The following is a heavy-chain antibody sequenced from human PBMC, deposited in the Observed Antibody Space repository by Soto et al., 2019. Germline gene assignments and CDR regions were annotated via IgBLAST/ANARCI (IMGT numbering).Heavy chain of an antibody. D-gene: IGHD3-22*01. V-gene: IGHV4-61*01. Sequence: SETLSLTCTVSGGSVSSGSYYWSWIRQPPGKGLEWIGYIYYSGSTNYNPSLKSRVTISVDTSKNQFSLKLSSVTAADTAVYYCAGGDNYYDSSGYYFAFDIWGPGTMVTV. CDR3: AGGDNYYDSSGYYFAFDI. J-gene: IGHJ3*02. CDR2: IYYSGST. CDR1: GGSVSSGSYY.